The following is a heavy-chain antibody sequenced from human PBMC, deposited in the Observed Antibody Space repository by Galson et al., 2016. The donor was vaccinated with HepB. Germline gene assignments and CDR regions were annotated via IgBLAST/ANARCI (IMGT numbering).Heavy chain of an antibody. CDR1: GYSFTGYY. J-gene: IGHJ4*02. Sequence: SVKVSCKASGYSFTGYYMHWVRQAPGQGLEWMGIINPSSGTTTYAQKFRGRVTMTRDTSTSTVYMELSSLRSEDTAFYYFSRSGVLLPARNFDYWGQGTLVTVSS. CDR3: SRSGVLLPARNFDY. V-gene: IGHV1-46*01. CDR2: INPSSGTT. D-gene: IGHD2-2*01.